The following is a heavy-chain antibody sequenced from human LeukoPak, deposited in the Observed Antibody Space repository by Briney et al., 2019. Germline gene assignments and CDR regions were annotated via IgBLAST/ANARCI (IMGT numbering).Heavy chain of an antibody. CDR2: IYHSGST. CDR3: ARWDSGEWLHDAFDI. Sequence: SSETLSLTCGVSGYSISSGYYWGWIRQPPGKGLEWIGSIYHSGSTYYNPSLKSRVTISVDTSKNQFSLKLRSVTAADTALYYCARWDSGEWLHDAFDIWGQGTRVTVSS. CDR1: GYSISSGYY. D-gene: IGHD3-3*01. V-gene: IGHV4-38-2*01. J-gene: IGHJ3*02.